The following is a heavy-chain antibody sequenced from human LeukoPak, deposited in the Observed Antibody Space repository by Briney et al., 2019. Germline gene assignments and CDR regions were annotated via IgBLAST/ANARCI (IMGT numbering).Heavy chain of an antibody. V-gene: IGHV1-69*13. J-gene: IGHJ4*02. CDR1: GGTFSSYA. CDR3: ARDRPGSGTSYEIDY. CDR2: IIPIFGTA. D-gene: IGHD2-2*01. Sequence: GASVKVSCKASGGTFSSYAISWVRQAPGQGLEWMGGIIPIFGTANYAQKFQGRVTITADESTSTAYMELSSLRSEDTAVYYCARDRPGSGTSYEIDYWGQGTLVTVSS.